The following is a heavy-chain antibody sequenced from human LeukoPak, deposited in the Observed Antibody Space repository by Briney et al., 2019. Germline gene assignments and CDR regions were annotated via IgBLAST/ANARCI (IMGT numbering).Heavy chain of an antibody. CDR2: FDPEDGET. CDR1: GYTLTELS. Sequence: GASVKVSCKVSGYTLTELSMHWVRQAPGKGLEWMGGFDPEDGETIYAQKFQGRVTMTEDTSTDTAYMELSSLRSEDTAVYYCATFRSRYYYYGMDVWGQGTTDTVSS. J-gene: IGHJ6*02. V-gene: IGHV1-24*01. CDR3: ATFRSRYYYYGMDV.